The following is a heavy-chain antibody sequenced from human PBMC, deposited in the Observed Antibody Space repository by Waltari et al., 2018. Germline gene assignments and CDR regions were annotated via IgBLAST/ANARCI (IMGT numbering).Heavy chain of an antibody. CDR2: IYYSGST. CDR3: ARDKHEEDYYYGMDV. CDR1: GGSLSSYY. V-gene: IGHV4-59*01. J-gene: IGHJ6*02. Sequence: QVQLQESGPGLVKPSETLSLTCTVSGGSLSSYYWSWIRQPPGKGLEWIGYIYYSGSTNYNPSLKSRVTISVDTSKNQFSLKLSSVTAADTAVYYCARDKHEEDYYYGMDVWGQGTTVTVSS.